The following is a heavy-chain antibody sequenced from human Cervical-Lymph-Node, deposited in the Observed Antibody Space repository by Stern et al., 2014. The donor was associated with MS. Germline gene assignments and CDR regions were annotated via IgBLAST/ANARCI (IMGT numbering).Heavy chain of an antibody. CDR1: GGSISSITSY. CDR2: IHYPGST. V-gene: IGHV4-31*03. J-gene: IGHJ6*02. Sequence: QVQLQESGPGLVEPSQTLFLTCTVSGGSISSITSYWSWIRQHPGKGLEWIGYIHYPGSTYYNPSVKSRVTISVDTSKNQFSLKLSSVAAADTAVYYCARDTPPSGSYDYYYGMDVWGQGTTVTVAS. D-gene: IGHD1-26*01. CDR3: ARDTPPSGSYDYYYGMDV.